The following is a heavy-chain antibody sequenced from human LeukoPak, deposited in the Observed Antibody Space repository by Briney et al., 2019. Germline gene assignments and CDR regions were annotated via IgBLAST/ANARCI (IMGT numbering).Heavy chain of an antibody. J-gene: IGHJ4*02. CDR3: ARDRSRAAAGTDY. CDR2: IYYSGST. Sequence: SETLSLTCTVSGGSISSGDYYWSWIRQPPGKGLEWIGYIYYSGSTYYNPSLKSRVTISVDTSKNQFSLKLSSVTAADTAVYYCARDRSRAAAGTDYWGQGTLVTVSS. V-gene: IGHV4-30-4*01. D-gene: IGHD6-13*01. CDR1: GGSISSGDYY.